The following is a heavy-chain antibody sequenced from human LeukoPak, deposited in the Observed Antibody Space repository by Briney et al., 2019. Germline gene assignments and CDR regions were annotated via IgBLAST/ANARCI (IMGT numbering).Heavy chain of an antibody. CDR1: GGSVSSASNY. J-gene: IGHJ4*02. CDR2: MYYSGST. V-gene: IGHV4-61*01. CDR3: ARDPGYCSGGSCGNFDY. D-gene: IGHD2-15*01. Sequence: SEALSLTCTVSGGSVSSASNYWSWIRQPPGKGLEWIGYMYYSGSTSYNPSLKSRVTISADTSKNQFSLKLSSVTAADTAVYYCARDPGYCSGGSCGNFDYWGQGTLVTVSS.